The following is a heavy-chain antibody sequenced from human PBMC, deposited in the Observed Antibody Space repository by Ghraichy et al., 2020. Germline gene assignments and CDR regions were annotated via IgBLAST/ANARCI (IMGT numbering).Heavy chain of an antibody. D-gene: IGHD6-13*01. CDR3: ARGTGSGSWAVDY. V-gene: IGHV3-30-3*01. CDR2: ISYDGTNK. J-gene: IGHJ4*02. Sequence: GESLNISCAASGFTFSTYSMHWVRQAPGKGLEWVAVISYDGTNKNYADSVKGRFTISRDNSKNTPYLQMDSLRVDDTAVYYCARGTGSGSWAVDYWGQGTLVTVSS. CDR1: GFTFSTYS.